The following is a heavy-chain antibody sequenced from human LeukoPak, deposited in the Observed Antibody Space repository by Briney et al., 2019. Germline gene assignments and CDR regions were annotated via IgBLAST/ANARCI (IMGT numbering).Heavy chain of an antibody. J-gene: IGHJ4*02. CDR3: ATTSGH. V-gene: IGHV4-34*01. CDR1: GGSFSSYY. Sequence: SETLSLTCAVYGGSFSSYYWSWIRQPPGKGLEWIGEINHSRITNYNPSLKSRVSISVDTSKNQFSLKLSSVTAADTAVYYCATTSGHWGQGTLVTVSS. CDR2: INHSRIT.